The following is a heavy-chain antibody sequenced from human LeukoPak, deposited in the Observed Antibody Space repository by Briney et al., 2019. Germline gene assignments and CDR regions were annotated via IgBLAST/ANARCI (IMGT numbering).Heavy chain of an antibody. V-gene: IGHV3-30*02. CDR2: IRYDESNK. J-gene: IGHJ5*02. D-gene: IGHD1-20*01. Sequence: GGSLRLSCVASGFTFRNYSMHWVRQAPGKGLQWVAFIRYDESNKYYADSVKGRFTISRDNSKNTLYLQMNSLRVEDTAVYYCAKDYGISGTGGAWLDPWGQGTLVTVSS. CDR3: AKDYGISGTGGAWLDP. CDR1: GFTFRNYS.